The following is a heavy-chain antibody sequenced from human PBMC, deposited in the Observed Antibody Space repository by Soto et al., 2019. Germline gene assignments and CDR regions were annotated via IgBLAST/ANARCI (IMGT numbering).Heavy chain of an antibody. CDR1: GFPFRNYW. CDR2: INSDGSII. J-gene: IGHJ5*02. CDR3: STSPHSGSVNLADQ. V-gene: IGHV3-74*01. Sequence: GGSLRLSCAASGFPFRNYWMHWVRPAPGKGLVWVSHINSDGSIINYADSVKGRFTISRDNAKDTLFLQMNSLRAEDTAVYYCSTSPHSGSVNLADQWGQGTLVTVSS. D-gene: IGHD5-12*01.